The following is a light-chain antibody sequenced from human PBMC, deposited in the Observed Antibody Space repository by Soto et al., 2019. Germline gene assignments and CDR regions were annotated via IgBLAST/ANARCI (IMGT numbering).Light chain of an antibody. CDR1: QSVSNNY. J-gene: IGKJ1*01. CDR3: QRYDHWPPWT. CDR2: GAS. Sequence: EIVLTQSPGTLSLSPGERATLSCRASQSVSNNYLAWSQQKPGQAPRLLIYGASNRATGIPDRFSGSGSGTEFTLTISNLQSEDFAVYYCQRYDHWPPWTFGQGTKVDIK. V-gene: IGKV3-20*01.